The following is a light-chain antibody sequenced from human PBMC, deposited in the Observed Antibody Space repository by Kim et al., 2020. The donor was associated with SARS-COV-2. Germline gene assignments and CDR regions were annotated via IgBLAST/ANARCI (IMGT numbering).Light chain of an antibody. CDR2: KAS. CDR1: QSISSW. V-gene: IGKV1-5*03. J-gene: IGKJ2*01. Sequence: DIQMTQSPSTLSASVGDRVTITCRASQSISSWLAWYQQKPGKAPKLLIYKASSLESGVPSRFSGSGSGTEFTLTISSLQRDDFATYYCQQYNSYSYTFGQGTKLEI. CDR3: QQYNSYSYT.